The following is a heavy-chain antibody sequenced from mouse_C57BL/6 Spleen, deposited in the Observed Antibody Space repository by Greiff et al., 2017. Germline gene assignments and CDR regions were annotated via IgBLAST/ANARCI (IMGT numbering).Heavy chain of an antibody. Sequence: EVKVVESEGGLVQPGSSMKLSCTASGFTFSAYYMAWVRQVPEKGLEWVANINYDGSSTYYLDSLKSRFIISRDNAKNILYLQMSSRKSEDTATYYCAREGSNYVGDAMDYWGQGTSVTVSS. CDR1: GFTFSAYY. CDR3: AREGSNYVGDAMDY. J-gene: IGHJ4*01. V-gene: IGHV5-16*01. CDR2: INYDGSST. D-gene: IGHD2-5*01.